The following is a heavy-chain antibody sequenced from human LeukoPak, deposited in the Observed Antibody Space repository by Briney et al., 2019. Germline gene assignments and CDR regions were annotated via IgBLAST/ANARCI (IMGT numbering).Heavy chain of an antibody. Sequence: GGSLRLSCAASGLSFSSFAMTWVRPAPGKGLEWVSTIRSNGATAYNADSVKGRFTIYRDNSKNTVYLQMNSLRVEDTAIYYCARGQEFDDGVFDSWGQGTLVTVSS. J-gene: IGHJ4*02. CDR1: GLSFSSFA. CDR2: IRSNGATA. D-gene: IGHD1-1*01. V-gene: IGHV3-23*01. CDR3: ARGQEFDDGVFDS.